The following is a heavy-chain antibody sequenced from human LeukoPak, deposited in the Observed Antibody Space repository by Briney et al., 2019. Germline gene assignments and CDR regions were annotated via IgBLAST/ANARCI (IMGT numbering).Heavy chain of an antibody. D-gene: IGHD2-2*01. J-gene: IGHJ1*01. CDR1: GYTFTSYY. Sequence: GASVKVSCKASGYTFTSYYMHWVRQAPGQGLEWMGIINPSGGSTSYAQKFQGRVTMTRGTSTSTVYMELSSLRSEDTAVYYCARGGYCSSTSCQRYFQHWGQGTLVTVSS. CDR2: INPSGGST. CDR3: ARGGYCSSTSCQRYFQH. V-gene: IGHV1-46*01.